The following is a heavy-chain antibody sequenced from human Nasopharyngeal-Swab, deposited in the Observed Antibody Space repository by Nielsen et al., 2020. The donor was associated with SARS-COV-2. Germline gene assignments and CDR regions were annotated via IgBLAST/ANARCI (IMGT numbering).Heavy chain of an antibody. D-gene: IGHD3-10*01. Sequence: RQAPGKGLEWIGRIYTSGSTNYNPSLKSRVTISVDTSKNQFPLKLSSVTAADTAVYYCARGITTLYYYYYMDVWGKGTTVTVSS. CDR2: IYTSGST. J-gene: IGHJ6*03. CDR3: ARGITTLYYYYYMDV. V-gene: IGHV4-61*02.